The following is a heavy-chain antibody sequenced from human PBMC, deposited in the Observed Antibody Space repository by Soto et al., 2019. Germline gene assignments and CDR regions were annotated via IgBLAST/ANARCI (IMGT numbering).Heavy chain of an antibody. V-gene: IGHV4-39*01. D-gene: IGHD2-15*01. J-gene: IGHJ6*03. CDR3: ARHFCSGGSGYSLYYYYYYMDV. Sequence: QLQLQESGPGLVKPSETLSLTCTVSGGSISSSSYYWGWIRQPPGKGLEWIGSIYYSGSTYYNPSLKSRVVLSVDPSKHQFSLKLSSVTAADTAVYYCARHFCSGGSGYSLYYYYYYMDVWGKGTTVTVSS. CDR2: IYYSGST. CDR1: GGSISSSSYY.